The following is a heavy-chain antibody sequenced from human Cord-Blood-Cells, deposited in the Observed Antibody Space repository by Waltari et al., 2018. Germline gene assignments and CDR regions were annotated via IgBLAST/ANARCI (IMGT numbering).Heavy chain of an antibody. CDR1: GGSISSSSYY. D-gene: IGHD4-17*01. J-gene: IGHJ6*02. Sequence: QLQLQESGPGLVKPSETLSLTCTVSGGSISSSSYYWGGIRQPPGKGLEWIGSIYYSGSTYYNPSLKSRVTISVDTSKNQFSLKLSSVTAADTAVDYCARPEVYGDYQPYYYYGMDVWGQGTTVTVSS. CDR2: IYYSGST. CDR3: ARPEVYGDYQPYYYYGMDV. V-gene: IGHV4-39*01.